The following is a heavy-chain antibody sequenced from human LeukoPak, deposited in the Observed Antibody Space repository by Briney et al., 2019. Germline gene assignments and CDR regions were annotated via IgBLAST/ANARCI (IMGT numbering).Heavy chain of an antibody. CDR3: ARVFAHKQLWFVY. CDR2: MNPNSGNT. J-gene: IGHJ4*02. V-gene: IGHV1-8*01. Sequence: ASVKVSCKASGYTFTSYDINWVRQATGQGLEWMGWMNPNSGNTGYAQKFQGRVTMTRNTSISTAYMELSSLRSEDTAVYYCARVFAHKQLWFVYWGQGTLVTVSS. CDR1: GYTFTSYD. D-gene: IGHD5-18*01.